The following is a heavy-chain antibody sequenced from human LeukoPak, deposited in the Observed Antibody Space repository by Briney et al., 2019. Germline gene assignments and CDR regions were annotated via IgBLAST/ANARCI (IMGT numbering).Heavy chain of an antibody. CDR3: ARDPPGGYCSSTSCTNWFDP. CDR1: GYTFTSYG. V-gene: IGHV1-18*01. D-gene: IGHD2-2*01. J-gene: IGHJ5*02. Sequence: ASVKVSCKASGYTFTSYGISWVRQAPGQGLEWMGWISAYNGNTNYAQKLQGRVTMTTDTSTSTAYMELRSLRSDDTVVYYCARDPPGGYCSSTSCTNWFDPWGQGTLVTVSS. CDR2: ISAYNGNT.